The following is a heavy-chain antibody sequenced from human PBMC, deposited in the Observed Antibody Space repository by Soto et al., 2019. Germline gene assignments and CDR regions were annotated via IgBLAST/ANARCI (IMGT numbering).Heavy chain of an antibody. D-gene: IGHD6-13*01. CDR2: ISYDGSNK. V-gene: IGHV3-30-3*01. Sequence: SLRLSCAASGFTFRSYAMHWVRQAPGKGLEWVAVISYDGSNKYYADSMKGRFTISRDNSKNTLYLQMNSLRAEDTAVYYCARDVRAAAGPFDNWGQGTLLTVSS. CDR3: ARDVRAAAGPFDN. J-gene: IGHJ4*02. CDR1: GFTFRSYA.